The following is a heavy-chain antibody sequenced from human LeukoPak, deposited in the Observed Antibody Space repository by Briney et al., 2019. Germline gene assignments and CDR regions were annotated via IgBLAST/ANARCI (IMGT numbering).Heavy chain of an antibody. CDR3: ARLTPYEWELFGNYFDY. Sequence: GGSLRLSCAASGFTVSNNNMSWVRQTPGKGLEWVSVIYSIGPTYYADSVKGRFTISRDNSKNTVYLQMNSLRAEDTAVYYCARLTPYEWELFGNYFDYWGQGTLVTVSS. CDR1: GFTVSNNN. CDR2: IYSIGPT. J-gene: IGHJ4*02. D-gene: IGHD1-26*01. V-gene: IGHV3-53*01.